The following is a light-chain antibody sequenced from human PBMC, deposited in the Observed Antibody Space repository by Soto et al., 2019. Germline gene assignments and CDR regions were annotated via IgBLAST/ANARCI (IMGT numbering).Light chain of an antibody. CDR2: GAS. Sequence: EIVLTQSPXXLSVSPGEEATLPCPASQSVSSNLAWYQHKPGQAPRLXXYGASTRATGIPARFSGSGSGTEFTLTISSLQSEDFAVYYCQQYNNWPRGTFGQGTKVDIK. J-gene: IGKJ1*01. V-gene: IGKV3-15*01. CDR3: QQYNNWPRGT. CDR1: QSVSSN.